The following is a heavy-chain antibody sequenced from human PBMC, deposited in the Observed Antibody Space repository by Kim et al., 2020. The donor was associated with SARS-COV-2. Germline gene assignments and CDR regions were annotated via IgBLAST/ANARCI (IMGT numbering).Heavy chain of an antibody. CDR3: ARGDYCSGGSCYPVIDY. Sequence: ASVKVSCKASGYTFTSYAMNWVRQAPGQGLEWMGWINTNTGNPTYAQGFTGRFVFSLDTSVSTAYLQISSLKAEDTAVYYCARGDYCSGGSCYPVIDYWGQGTLVTVSS. CDR2: INTNTGNP. CDR1: GYTFTSYA. V-gene: IGHV7-4-1*02. D-gene: IGHD2-15*01. J-gene: IGHJ4*02.